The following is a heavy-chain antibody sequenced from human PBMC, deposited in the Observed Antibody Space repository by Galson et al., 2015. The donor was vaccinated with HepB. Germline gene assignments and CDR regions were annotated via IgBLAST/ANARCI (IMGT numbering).Heavy chain of an antibody. D-gene: IGHD6-25*01. CDR2: ISASGGTT. CDR3: ARAVAASDS. V-gene: IGHV3-23*01. CDR1: GFTFSSYA. J-gene: IGHJ4*02. Sequence: SLRLSCAASGFTFSSYAMSWVRQAPGKGLECVSGISASGGTTYYGDSVKGRFTISRDNPKNTLYLQMNSLRGEDTATYYCARAVAASDSWGQGTLVTVSS.